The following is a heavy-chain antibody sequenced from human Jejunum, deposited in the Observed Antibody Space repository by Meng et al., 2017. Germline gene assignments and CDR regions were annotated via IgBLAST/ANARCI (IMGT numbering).Heavy chain of an antibody. V-gene: IGHV3-15*01. Sequence: GESLKISCVASGLSFTDAWMSWVRQAPGKGLEWVGRIKRNSDGGTIDYAAPVKGRFTISRVDSKNTLYLQMDSLITEDTAVYFCATGAAAADHWGQGTLVTVSS. CDR1: GLSFTDAW. CDR3: ATGAAAADH. CDR2: IKRNSDGGTI. J-gene: IGHJ4*02. D-gene: IGHD6-13*01.